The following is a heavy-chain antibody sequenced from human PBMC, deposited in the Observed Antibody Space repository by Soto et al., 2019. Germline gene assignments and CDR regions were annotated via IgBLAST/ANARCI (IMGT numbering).Heavy chain of an antibody. V-gene: IGHV3-23*01. D-gene: IGHD3-22*01. Sequence: EVQLLESGGDLVQPGGSLRLSCAASGFTFSSYAMSWVRQAPGKGLAWVSTISGRGDDTYYTDSVKGRFTISRDNSKNTPYVHMNSLRAEYTAGYYCARAQPTYSSSYFDYWGQGTLVTVSS. CDR2: ISGRGDDT. J-gene: IGHJ4*02. CDR3: ARAQPTYSSSYFDY. CDR1: GFTFSSYA.